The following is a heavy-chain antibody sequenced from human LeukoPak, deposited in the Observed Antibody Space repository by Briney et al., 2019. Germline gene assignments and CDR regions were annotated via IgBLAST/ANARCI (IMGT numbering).Heavy chain of an antibody. CDR3: ARWGGTRQYYFDY. D-gene: IGHD1-1*01. J-gene: IGHJ4*02. CDR1: GFIFSDYG. CDR2: TRFDGSIK. Sequence: GGSLRLSCAVSGFIFSDYGFHWVRQAPGKGLEWVAVTRFDGSIKQYADSVKGRFTISRDNSKNTLYLQMNFLKSEDTAVYYCARWGGTRQYYFDYWGQGTLVTVSS. V-gene: IGHV3-33*01.